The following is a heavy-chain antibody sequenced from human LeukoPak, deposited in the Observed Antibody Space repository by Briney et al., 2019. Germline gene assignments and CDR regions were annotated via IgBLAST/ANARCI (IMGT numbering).Heavy chain of an antibody. CDR2: IYTSGST. J-gene: IGHJ6*03. Sequence: SQTLSLTCTVSGGSISSGSYYWSWIRQPAGKGLEWIGRIYTSGSTNYNPSLKSRVTISVDTSKNQFSLKLSSVTAADTAVYYCARDGGIAAAGTEGYYYYYYMDAWGKGTTVTVSS. V-gene: IGHV4-61*02. D-gene: IGHD6-13*01. CDR3: ARDGGIAAAGTEGYYYYYYMDA. CDR1: GGSISSGSYY.